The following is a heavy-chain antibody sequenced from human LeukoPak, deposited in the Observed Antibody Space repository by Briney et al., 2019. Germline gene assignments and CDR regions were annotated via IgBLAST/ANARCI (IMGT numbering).Heavy chain of an antibody. V-gene: IGHV4-39*01. J-gene: IGHJ5*02. CDR3: ARENNHLTWFDP. CDR2: IFYSGST. Sequence: SETLSLTCTVSGGSINSRSYFWGWIRQPPGKGLEWIGSIFYSGSTYYNPSLKSRVTISVDASKNQFSLKLSSVTATDTAVYYCARENNHLTWFDPWGRGTLVTVSS. D-gene: IGHD1-14*01. CDR1: GGSINSRSYF.